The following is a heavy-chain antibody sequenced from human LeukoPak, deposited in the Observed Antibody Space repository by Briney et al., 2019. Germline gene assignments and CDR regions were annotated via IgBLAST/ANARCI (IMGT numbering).Heavy chain of an antibody. CDR3: ARGGGLDV. Sequence: GGSLRLSCAASGFTFSSYWMNWVRQAPGKGLEWVASINHNGNVNYYVDSVKGRFTISRDNARNSLYLQMSNLRAEDTAVYFCARGGGLDVWGQGATVTVSS. V-gene: IGHV3-7*03. CDR1: GFTFSSYW. CDR2: INHNGNVN. J-gene: IGHJ6*02. D-gene: IGHD3-16*01.